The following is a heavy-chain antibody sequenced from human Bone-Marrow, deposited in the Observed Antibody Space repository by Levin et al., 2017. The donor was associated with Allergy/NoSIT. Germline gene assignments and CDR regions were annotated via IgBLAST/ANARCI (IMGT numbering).Heavy chain of an antibody. J-gene: IGHJ6*03. CDR3: AAGAGYYMNV. CDR2: IKHDGSEK. V-gene: IGHV3-7*01. CDR1: RFIFDSYW. Sequence: AGGSLRLSCVASRFIFDSYWMNWVRQAPGKGLEWVAIIKHDGSEKYYVDSVKGRFTISRDHAESSLYLQMNSLRAEDTALYYCAAGAGYYMNVGGKGTTVSVSS. D-gene: IGHD4/OR15-4a*01.